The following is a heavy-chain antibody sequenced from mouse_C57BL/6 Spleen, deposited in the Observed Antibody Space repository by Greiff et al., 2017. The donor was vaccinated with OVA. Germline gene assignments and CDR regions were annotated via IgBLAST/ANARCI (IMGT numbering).Heavy chain of an antibody. V-gene: IGHV1-61*01. Sequence: QVQLQQPGAELVRPGSSVKLSCKASGYTFTSYWMDWVKQRPGQGLEWIGNIYPSDSETHYNQKFKDKATLTVDKSTSTAYMQLSSLTSEDSAVYYCARMRVGGFAYWGQGTLVTVSA. D-gene: IGHD1-3*01. CDR3: ARMRVGGFAY. CDR2: IYPSDSET. J-gene: IGHJ3*01. CDR1: GYTFTSYW.